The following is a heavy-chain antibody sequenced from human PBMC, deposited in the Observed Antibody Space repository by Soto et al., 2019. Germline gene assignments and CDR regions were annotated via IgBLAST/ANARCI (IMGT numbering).Heavy chain of an antibody. V-gene: IGHV1-24*01. J-gene: IGHJ4*02. D-gene: IGHD1-26*01. CDR2: FDPEDGET. Sequence: ASVKVSCKVSGYTLTELSMHWVRQAPGKGLEWMGGFDPEDGETIYAQKFQGRVTMTEDTSTDTAYMELSSLRSEDTAVYYCATDLSPPWELLRGLVYWGQGTLVTVSS. CDR1: GYTLTELS. CDR3: ATDLSPPWELLRGLVY.